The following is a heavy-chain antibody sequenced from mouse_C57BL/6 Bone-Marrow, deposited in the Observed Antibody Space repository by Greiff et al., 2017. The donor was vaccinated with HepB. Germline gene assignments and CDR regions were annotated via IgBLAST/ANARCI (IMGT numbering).Heavy chain of an antibody. J-gene: IGHJ3*01. Sequence: EVKLQESGPGLVKPSQSLSLTCSVTGYSFTSGYYWNWIRQFPGNKLEWMGYISYDGSNNYNPSLKNRISITRDTSKNQFFLKLNSVTTEDTATYYCAREAAQAPGFAYWGQGTLVTVSA. V-gene: IGHV3-6*01. CDR2: ISYDGSN. D-gene: IGHD3-2*02. CDR1: GYSFTSGYY. CDR3: AREAAQAPGFAY.